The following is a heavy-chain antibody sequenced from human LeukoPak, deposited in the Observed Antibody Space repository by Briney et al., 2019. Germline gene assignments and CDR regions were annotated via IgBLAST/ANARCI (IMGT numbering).Heavy chain of an antibody. CDR1: GGSFSGYY. Sequence: SETLSLTCAVYGGSFSGYYWSWIRQPPGKGLEWIGEINHSGSTNYNPSLKSRVTISVDTSKNQFSLKLSSVTAADTAVYYCARGINAGYCSGGSCPVFDYWGQGTLVTVSS. J-gene: IGHJ4*02. V-gene: IGHV4-34*01. CDR3: ARGINAGYCSGGSCPVFDY. CDR2: INHSGST. D-gene: IGHD2-15*01.